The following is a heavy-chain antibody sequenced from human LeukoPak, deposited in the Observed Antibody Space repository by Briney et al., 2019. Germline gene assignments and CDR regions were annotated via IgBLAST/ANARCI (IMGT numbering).Heavy chain of an antibody. Sequence: SETLSLTCTVSGGSISSSSYYWGWLRQPPGTGLEWIASIYYIGSIYYNPSLKSRVTLSVDTSKNQFSLELSSVTAADTAVYYCARDLGFWSGPDYWGHGTLVTVSS. CDR3: ARDLGFWSGPDY. D-gene: IGHD3-3*01. CDR2: IYYIGSI. J-gene: IGHJ4*01. CDR1: GGSISSSSYY. V-gene: IGHV4-39*02.